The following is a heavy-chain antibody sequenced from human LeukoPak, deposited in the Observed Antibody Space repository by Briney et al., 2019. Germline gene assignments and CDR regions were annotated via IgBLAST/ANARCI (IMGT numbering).Heavy chain of an antibody. CDR1: GYTFTGYY. CDR2: INPNSGGT. CDR3: ARGGHIVVVTAISGGSPDY. J-gene: IGHJ4*02. Sequence: GASVKVSCKASGYTFTGYYMHLVRQAPGQGLEWMGWINPNSGGTNYAQKFQGRVTMTRDTSTSTVYMELSSLRSDDTAVYYCARGGHIVVVTAISGGSPDYWGQGTLVTVSS. D-gene: IGHD2-21*02. V-gene: IGHV1-2*02.